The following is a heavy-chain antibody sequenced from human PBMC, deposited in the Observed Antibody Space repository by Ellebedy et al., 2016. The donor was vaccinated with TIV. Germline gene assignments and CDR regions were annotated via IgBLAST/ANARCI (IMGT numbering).Heavy chain of an antibody. D-gene: IGHD1-20*01. CDR1: GFTFSSSW. Sequence: GESLKISCAASGFTFSSSWVHWVRQVPGKGLVWVARINGDGSNIGYADSVKGRFTISRDNAKSTLYLQMNSLRAEDTAIYYCAKDPITPASIVYFDYWGQGTLVTVSS. J-gene: IGHJ4*02. CDR3: AKDPITPASIVYFDY. CDR2: INGDGSNI. V-gene: IGHV3-74*01.